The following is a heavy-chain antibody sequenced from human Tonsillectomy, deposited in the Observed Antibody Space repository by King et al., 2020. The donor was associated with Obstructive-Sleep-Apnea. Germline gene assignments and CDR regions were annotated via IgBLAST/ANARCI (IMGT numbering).Heavy chain of an antibody. CDR3: ARGYSGSFGPYFDY. CDR2: IYYSGST. CDR1: GGSVSSGGYY. Sequence: QLQESGPGLVKPSETLSLTCTGSGGSVSSGGYYRTWIRQPPGKGLEWIGHIYYSGSTNYNPPLKSRVTISADTSKNQFSLKLSSVTAADTAVYYCARGYSGSFGPYFDYWGQGTLVTVSS. V-gene: IGHV4-61*08. D-gene: IGHD1-26*01. J-gene: IGHJ4*02.